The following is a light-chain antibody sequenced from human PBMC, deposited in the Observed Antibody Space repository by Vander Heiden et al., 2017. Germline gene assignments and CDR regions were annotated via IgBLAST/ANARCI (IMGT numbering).Light chain of an antibody. Sequence: SYELTQPPSVSVPPGQTARITGSGGNLGDQYACWYQQKPGQSPVLVIYQDSKRPSGIPERFSGCNSGNTATLTISGTQAMDEADYYCQAWDSSTHVVFGGGTKLTVL. J-gene: IGLJ2*01. CDR1: NLGDQY. CDR3: QAWDSSTHVV. V-gene: IGLV3-1*01. CDR2: QDS.